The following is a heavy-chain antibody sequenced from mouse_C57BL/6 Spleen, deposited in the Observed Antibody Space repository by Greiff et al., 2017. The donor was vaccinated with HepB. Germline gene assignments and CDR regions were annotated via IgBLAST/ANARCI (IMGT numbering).Heavy chain of an antibody. V-gene: IGHV1-55*01. CDR3: ARWGGYYWYFDV. CDR1: GYTFTSYW. D-gene: IGHD1-1*02. J-gene: IGHJ1*03. Sequence: VKLVESGAELVKPGASVKMSCKASGYTFTSYWITWVKQRPGQGLEWIGDIYPGSGSTNYNEKFKSKATLTVDTSSSTAYMQLSSLTSEDSAVYYCARWGGYYWYFDVWGTGTTVTVSS. CDR2: IYPGSGST.